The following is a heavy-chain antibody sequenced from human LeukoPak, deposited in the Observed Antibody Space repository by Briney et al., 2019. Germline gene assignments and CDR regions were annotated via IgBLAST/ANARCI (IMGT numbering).Heavy chain of an antibody. V-gene: IGHV1-58*01. CDR2: IVVGSGNT. J-gene: IGHJ4*02. CDR3: AADRGYDSRVYYFDY. D-gene: IGHD3-22*01. Sequence: SVKVSCKASGFTFTSSAVQWLRQARGQRLEWIGWIVVGSGNTNYAQKFQERVTITRDMSTSTAYMELSSLRSEDTAVYYCAADRGYDSRVYYFDYWGQGTLVTVSS. CDR1: GFTFTSSA.